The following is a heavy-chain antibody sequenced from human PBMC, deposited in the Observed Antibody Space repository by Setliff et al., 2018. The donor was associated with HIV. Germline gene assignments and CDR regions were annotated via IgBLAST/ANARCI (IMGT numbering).Heavy chain of an antibody. J-gene: IGHJ4*02. CDR3: ARSVPRYCSGGSCYPPLFDY. V-gene: IGHV4-38-2*01. Sequence: SETLSLTCAVSGYSISSGYYWSWIRQPPGKGLEWIGNIYNSWTTNYNPSLNSRVTISVDTSRYQFSLKVSSVTAADTAVYYCARSVPRYCSGGSCYPPLFDYWGQGTLVTVSS. D-gene: IGHD2-15*01. CDR1: GYSISSGYY. CDR2: IYNSWTT.